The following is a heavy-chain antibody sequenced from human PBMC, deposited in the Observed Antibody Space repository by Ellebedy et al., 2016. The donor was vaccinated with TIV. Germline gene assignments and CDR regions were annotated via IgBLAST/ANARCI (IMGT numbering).Heavy chain of an antibody. CDR3: ARGGSRRTYYDFWSGYYKDAFDI. D-gene: IGHD3-3*01. Sequence: SETLSLXXAVYGGSFSGYYWSCIRQPPGKGLEWIGEINHSGSTNYNPSLKSRVTISVDTSKNQFSLKLSSVTAADTAVYYCARGGSRRTYYDFWSGYYKDAFDIWGQGTMVTVSS. J-gene: IGHJ3*02. CDR1: GGSFSGYY. CDR2: INHSGST. V-gene: IGHV4-34*01.